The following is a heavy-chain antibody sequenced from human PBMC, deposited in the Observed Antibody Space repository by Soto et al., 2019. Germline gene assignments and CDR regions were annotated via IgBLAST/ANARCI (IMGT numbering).Heavy chain of an antibody. V-gene: IGHV4-59*08. CDR1: GGSISSYY. CDR2: IYYSGST. J-gene: IGHJ4*02. Sequence: SETLSLTCTVSGGSISSYYWSWIRQPPGKGLEWIGYIYYSGSTNYNPSLKSRVTISVDTSKNQFSLKLSSVTAADTAVYYCARHLRGNYGDLLYYFDYWGQGTLVTVSS. D-gene: IGHD4-17*01. CDR3: ARHLRGNYGDLLYYFDY.